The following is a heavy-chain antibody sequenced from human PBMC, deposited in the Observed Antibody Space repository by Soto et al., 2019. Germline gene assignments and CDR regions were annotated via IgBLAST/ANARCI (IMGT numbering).Heavy chain of an antibody. J-gene: IGHJ4*02. D-gene: IGHD6-6*01. CDR1: GDSLSSNSAA. CDR2: TYYRSKWYN. V-gene: IGHV6-1*01. CDR3: ARDLRASSSSGGFDY. Sequence: SQTLSLTSALSGDSLSSNSAAWNWIRQSPSRGLEWLGSTYYRSKWYNDYAVSVKSRITINPDTSKNQFSLQLNSVTTEDTAVYYCARDLRASSSSGGFDYWGQGTLVTVSS.